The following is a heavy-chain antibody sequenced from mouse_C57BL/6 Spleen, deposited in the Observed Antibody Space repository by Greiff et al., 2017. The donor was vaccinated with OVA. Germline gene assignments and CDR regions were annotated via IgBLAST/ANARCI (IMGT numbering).Heavy chain of an antibody. CDR2: ISDGGSYT. D-gene: IGHD2-3*01. CDR1: GFTFSSYA. Sequence: EVKLVESGGGLVKPGGSLKLSCAASGFTFSSYAMSWVRQTPEKRLEWVATISDGGSYTYYPDNVKGRFTISRDNAKNNLYLQMSHLKSEDTAMYYCARADGYSWYFDVWGTGTTVTVSS. J-gene: IGHJ1*03. CDR3: ARADGYSWYFDV. V-gene: IGHV5-4*03.